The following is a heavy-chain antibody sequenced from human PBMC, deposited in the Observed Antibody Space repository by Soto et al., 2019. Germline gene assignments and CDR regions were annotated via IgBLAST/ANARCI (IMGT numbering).Heavy chain of an antibody. CDR2: IRSKANSYAT. CDR3: TRRATVVTPDYDYGMDV. J-gene: IGHJ6*02. D-gene: IGHD4-17*01. CDR1: GFTFSGSA. V-gene: IGHV3-73*01. Sequence: EVQLVESGGGLVQPGGSLKLSCAASGFTFSGSAMHWVRQASGKGLEWVGRIRSKANSYATAYAASVKGRFTISRDDSKKTAYLQMNSLKPEDTAVYYCTRRATVVTPDYDYGMDVWGQGTTVTVSS.